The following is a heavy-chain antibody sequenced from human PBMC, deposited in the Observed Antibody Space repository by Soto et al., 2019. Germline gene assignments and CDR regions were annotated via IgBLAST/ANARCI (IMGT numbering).Heavy chain of an antibody. J-gene: IGHJ6*02. CDR3: ARGPGCGGDCYYNYYGLDV. Sequence: PGGSLRLSCAASGFTFSSYTMNWVRQAPGKGLEWVSSLSSSGTYIFYADSVKGRFTMSRDNARNSLYLQMNSLRAEDTAVYYCARGPGCGGDCYYNYYGLDVWGQGTTVTVSS. CDR1: GFTFSSYT. CDR2: LSSSGTYI. V-gene: IGHV3-21*01. D-gene: IGHD2-21*02.